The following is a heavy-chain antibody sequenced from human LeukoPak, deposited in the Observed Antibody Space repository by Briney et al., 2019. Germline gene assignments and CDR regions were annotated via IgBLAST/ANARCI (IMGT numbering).Heavy chain of an antibody. CDR1: GFTFSSNW. Sequence: GGSLRLSCAASGFTFSSNWMHWVRQALGKGLVWVSRINTDGSSTNYADSVKGRFTISRDNAKNTLYLQMNSLRAEDTAVYYCARDGLRSSDWTSDGGQGTLVTVSS. J-gene: IGHJ4*02. CDR2: INTDGSST. V-gene: IGHV3-74*01. D-gene: IGHD6-13*01. CDR3: ARDGLRSSDWTSD.